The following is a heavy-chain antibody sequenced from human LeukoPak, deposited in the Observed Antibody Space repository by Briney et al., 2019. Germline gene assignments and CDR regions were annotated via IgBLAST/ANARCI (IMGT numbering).Heavy chain of an antibody. J-gene: IGHJ4*02. D-gene: IGHD6-13*01. CDR1: GGSISSVGYY. CDR3: ARGPGIGIDY. CDR2: IYYSGST. V-gene: IGHV4-31*03. Sequence: SETLSLACTVSGGSISSVGYYWSWIRQHPGKGLEWIGYIYYSGSTYYNPSLKSRVTISVDTSKNQFSLKLSSVTAADTAVYYCARGPGIGIDYWGQGTLVTVSS.